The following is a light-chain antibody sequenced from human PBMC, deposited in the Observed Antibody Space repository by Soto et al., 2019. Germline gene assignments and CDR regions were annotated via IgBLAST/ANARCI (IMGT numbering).Light chain of an antibody. CDR3: QHYNNWLT. Sequence: EIVMTQSPATRSVSPGERATLSCRASQSVSSNLAWYQQKLGQAPRLLIYGTSTRATGIPARFSGSGSGTEFTLTISSLQSEDFAVYYCQHYNNWLTFGGGTKVEIK. CDR1: QSVSSN. V-gene: IGKV3-15*01. J-gene: IGKJ4*01. CDR2: GTS.